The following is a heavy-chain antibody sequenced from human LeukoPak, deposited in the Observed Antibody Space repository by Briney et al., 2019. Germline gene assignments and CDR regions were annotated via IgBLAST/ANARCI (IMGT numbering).Heavy chain of an antibody. Sequence: SQTLSLTCTVSGGSITSVSYSWSWIRQPAGKGLEWIGRIYTSGSTNYNPSLKSRVTISVDTSKNQFSLKLSSVTAADTAVYYCARVMADNDYGDFHDAFDIWGQGTMVTVSS. CDR3: ARVMADNDYGDFHDAFDI. J-gene: IGHJ3*02. CDR1: GGSITSVSYS. V-gene: IGHV4-61*02. CDR2: IYTSGST. D-gene: IGHD4-17*01.